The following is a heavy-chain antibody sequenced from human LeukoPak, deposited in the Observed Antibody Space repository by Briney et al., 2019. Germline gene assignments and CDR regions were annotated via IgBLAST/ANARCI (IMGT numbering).Heavy chain of an antibody. CDR1: GGSFSGYY. V-gene: IGHV4-34*01. CDR3: ARVDDYDILTGYYN. CDR2: INHSGST. J-gene: IGHJ4*02. D-gene: IGHD3-9*01. Sequence: SETLSLTCAVYGGSFSGYYWSWIRQPPGKGLEWIGEINHSGSTNYNPSLKSRVTISVDTSKNQFSLKLSSVTAADTAVYHCARVDDYDILTGYYNWGQGTLVTVSS.